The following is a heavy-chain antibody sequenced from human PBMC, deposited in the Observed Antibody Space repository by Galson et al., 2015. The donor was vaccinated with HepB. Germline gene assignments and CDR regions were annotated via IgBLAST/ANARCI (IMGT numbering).Heavy chain of an antibody. V-gene: IGHV1-3*01. D-gene: IGHD6-19*01. Sequence: QSGAEVKKPGESLRISCKASGFTFTTYAIHWVRQAPGQRLEWMGWINPGNGNTKYSPNFQGRVTITRYTSASTVYMELSSLTSADTAVYYCARGSEYFDYWGQGALVTVSS. J-gene: IGHJ4*02. CDR3: ARGSEYFDY. CDR2: INPGNGNT. CDR1: GFTFTTYA.